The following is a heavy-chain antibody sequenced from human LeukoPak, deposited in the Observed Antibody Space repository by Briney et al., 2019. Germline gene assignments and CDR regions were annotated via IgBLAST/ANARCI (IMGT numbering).Heavy chain of an antibody. CDR2: INPSGGST. CDR1: GYTFTSYY. D-gene: IGHD2-2*01. CDR3: ARDARSSRICSAGGNWFDP. V-gene: IGHV1-46*01. Sequence: GASVKVSCKASGYTFTSYYMHWVRQAPGLGLEWMGIINPSGGSTNYAQKFQGRVTMTRDTSTSTVYMELSSLRSEDTAVYYCARDARSSRICSAGGNWFDPWGQGTLVTVSS. J-gene: IGHJ5*02.